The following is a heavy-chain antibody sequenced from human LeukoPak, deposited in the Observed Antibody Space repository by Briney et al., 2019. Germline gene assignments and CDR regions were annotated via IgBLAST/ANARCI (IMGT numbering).Heavy chain of an antibody. Sequence: GASVKVSCTASGYTFTGYYMHWVRQAPGQGLEWMGWINPNSGGTNYAQKFQGRVTMTRDTSISTAYMELSRLRSDDTAVYYCARGSRGYSYGYGLHYFDYWGRGTLVTVSS. V-gene: IGHV1-2*02. J-gene: IGHJ4*02. CDR1: GYTFTGYY. CDR3: ARGSRGYSYGYGLHYFDY. D-gene: IGHD5-18*01. CDR2: INPNSGGT.